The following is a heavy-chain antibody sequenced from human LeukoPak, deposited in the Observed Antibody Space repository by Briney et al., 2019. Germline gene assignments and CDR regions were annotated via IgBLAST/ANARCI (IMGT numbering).Heavy chain of an antibody. J-gene: IGHJ5*02. CDR2: IYYSGST. Sequence: SETLSLTCTVSGGSISSGDDYWSWIRQPPGKGLEWIGYIYYSGSTYYNPSLKSRVTISVDTSKNQFSLKLSSVTAADTAVYYCARVIVVVPATLERGGWFDPWGQGTLVTVSS. CDR1: GGSISSGDDY. CDR3: ARVIVVVPATLERGGWFDP. D-gene: IGHD2-2*01. V-gene: IGHV4-30-4*08.